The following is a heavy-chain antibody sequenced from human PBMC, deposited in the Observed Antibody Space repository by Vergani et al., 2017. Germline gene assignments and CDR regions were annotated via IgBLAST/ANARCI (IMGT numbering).Heavy chain of an antibody. CDR3: AKATDFWSGRTYYFDY. CDR1: GFTFSSYA. CDR2: ISGSGGST. D-gene: IGHD3-3*01. Sequence: EVQLLESGGGLVQPGGSLRLSCAASGFTFSSYAMSWVRQAPGKGLEWVSAISGSGGSTYYADSVKGRFTISRDNSKNTLYLQMNSLRAEDTAVYYCAKATDFWSGRTYYFDYWGQGTLVTVSS. V-gene: IGHV3-23*01. J-gene: IGHJ4*02.